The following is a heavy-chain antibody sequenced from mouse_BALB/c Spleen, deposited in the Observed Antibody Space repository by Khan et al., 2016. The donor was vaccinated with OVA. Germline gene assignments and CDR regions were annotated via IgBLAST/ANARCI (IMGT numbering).Heavy chain of an antibody. CDR2: INTYTGEP. V-gene: IGHV9-3-1*01. J-gene: IGHJ4*01. D-gene: IGHD2-10*01. Sequence: QIQLVQSGPELKKPGETVKISCKASGHTFTNYGMNWVKQAPGKGLKWMGWINTYTGEPTYADDFNGRFAFSLETSASTAYLQINNLKNEDTATYCCARPPYCSYAMDNWGQGTSVTVSS. CDR1: GHTFTNYG. CDR3: ARPPYCSYAMDN.